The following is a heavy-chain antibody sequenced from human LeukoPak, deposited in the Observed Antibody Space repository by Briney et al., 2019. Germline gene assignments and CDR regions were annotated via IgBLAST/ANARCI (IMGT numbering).Heavy chain of an antibody. Sequence: GRSLRLSCAASGFTFSSAWMSWVRQAPGNGLEWVGRIKSKTDGGTTDYAAPVKGRFTISRDDSKNTLYLQMNSLKTEDTAVYYCTTASYCGGDCYPSFDYWGQGTLVTVSS. J-gene: IGHJ4*02. CDR1: GFTFSSAW. CDR3: TTASYCGGDCYPSFDY. CDR2: IKSKTDGGTT. V-gene: IGHV3-15*01. D-gene: IGHD2-21*02.